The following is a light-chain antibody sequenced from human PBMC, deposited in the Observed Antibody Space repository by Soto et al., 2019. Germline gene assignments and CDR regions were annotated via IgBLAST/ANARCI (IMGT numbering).Light chain of an antibody. J-gene: IGKJ2*01. V-gene: IGKV3-15*01. Sequence: EIVMTQSPATVSVSPGERATLPCRARRSVSSNLAWYQQKPGQAPRLLIYGASTRATGIPARFSGSGSGTEFTLTISSLQSEDFAVYYCQQYNNWPPMYTFGQGTKVDIK. CDR3: QQYNNWPPMYT. CDR1: RSVSSN. CDR2: GAS.